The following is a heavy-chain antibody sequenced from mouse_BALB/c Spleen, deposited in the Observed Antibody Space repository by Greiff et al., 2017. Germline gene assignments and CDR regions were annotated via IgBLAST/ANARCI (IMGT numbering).Heavy chain of an antibody. CDR3: AREGGDY. Sequence: EVKLVESGGGLVQPGGSRKLSCAASGFTFSSFGMHWVRQAPEKGLEWVAYISSGSSTIYYADTVKGRFTISRDNPKNTLFLQMTSLRSEDTAMYYCAREGGDYWGQGTTLTVSS. V-gene: IGHV5-17*02. CDR1: GFTFSSFG. CDR2: ISSGSSTI. J-gene: IGHJ2*01. D-gene: IGHD3-3*01.